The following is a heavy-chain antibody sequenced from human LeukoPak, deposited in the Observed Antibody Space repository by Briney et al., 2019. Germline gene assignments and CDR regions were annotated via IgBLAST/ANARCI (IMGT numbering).Heavy chain of an antibody. Sequence: ASVKVSCKASGYTFTSYGISWVRQAPGQGLEWMGWISAYNGNTNYAQKFQGRVTITADKSTSTAYMELSSLRSEDTAVYYCAKGEVWFGRGYGMDVWGQGTTVTVSS. CDR3: AKGEVWFGRGYGMDV. V-gene: IGHV1-18*01. CDR2: ISAYNGNT. CDR1: GYTFTSYG. J-gene: IGHJ6*02. D-gene: IGHD3-10*01.